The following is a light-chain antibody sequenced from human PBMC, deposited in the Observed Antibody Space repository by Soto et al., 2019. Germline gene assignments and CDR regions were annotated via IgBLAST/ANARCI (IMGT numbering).Light chain of an antibody. J-gene: IGKJ1*01. CDR2: KAS. CDR1: QTISSW. Sequence: ITMNQSPSTVSGSVGDRVTITCRASQTISSWLAWYQQKPGKAPKLLIYKASTLKSGVPSRFSGSGSGTEFTLTISSLQPDDFATYYCQQYNSYSWTFGQGTKVDI. V-gene: IGKV1-5*03. CDR3: QQYNSYSWT.